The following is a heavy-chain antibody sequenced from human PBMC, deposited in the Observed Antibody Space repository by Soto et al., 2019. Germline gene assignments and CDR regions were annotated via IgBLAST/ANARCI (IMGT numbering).Heavy chain of an antibody. V-gene: IGHV4-31*03. D-gene: IGHD3-10*01. Sequence: SETLSLTCTVSGGSISSGGYYWSWIRQHPGKGLEWIGYIYYSGSTYYNPSLKSRVTISVDTSKNQFSLKLSSVTAADTAVYYCARDPWFGSLVPNGAYYYYMDVWGKGTTVTVSS. J-gene: IGHJ6*03. CDR2: IYYSGST. CDR3: ARDPWFGSLVPNGAYYYYMDV. CDR1: GGSISSGGYY.